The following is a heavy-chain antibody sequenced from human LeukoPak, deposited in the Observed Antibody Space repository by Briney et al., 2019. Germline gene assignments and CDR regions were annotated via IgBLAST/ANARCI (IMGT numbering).Heavy chain of an antibody. J-gene: IGHJ4*02. CDR1: GYTFTSYD. V-gene: IGHV1-8*01. CDR3: ARGPPNWGYDY. CDR2: MSPNSGDT. Sequence: ASVRVSCKASGYTFTSYDFNWVRRATGQRPEWMGWMSPNSGDTGYAQKFQDRVTMTRNTSISTAYMELSSLRSDDTAVYYCARGPPNWGYDYWGPGTLVTVSS. D-gene: IGHD7-27*01.